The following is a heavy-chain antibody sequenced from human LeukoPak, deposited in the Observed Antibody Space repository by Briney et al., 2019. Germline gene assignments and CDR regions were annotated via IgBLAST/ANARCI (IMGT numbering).Heavy chain of an antibody. CDR2: ISSSGSTI. V-gene: IGHV3-11*01. Sequence: KTGGSLRLSCAASGFTFSDYYMSWIRQAPGKGLEWVSYISSSGSTIYYADSVKGRFTISRDNAKNSLYLQMNSLRAEDTAVYYCARDSGKYQLLYYYYYYGMDVWGKGTTVTVSS. CDR3: ARDSGKYQLLYYYYYYGMDV. CDR1: GFTFSDYY. D-gene: IGHD2-2*01. J-gene: IGHJ6*04.